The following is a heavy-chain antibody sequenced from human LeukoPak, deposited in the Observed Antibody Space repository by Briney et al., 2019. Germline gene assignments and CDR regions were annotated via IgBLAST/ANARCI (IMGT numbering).Heavy chain of an antibody. J-gene: IGHJ5*02. D-gene: IGHD3-3*01. CDR1: GGSISGGGYY. V-gene: IGHV4-31*03. CDR3: AREGRITIFGVVIKSYNWFDP. Sequence: PSQTLSLTCTVSGGSISGGGYYWSWIRQHPGKGLEWIGYIYYSGSTYYNPSLKSRVTISVVTSKNQFSLKLSSVTAADTAVYYCAREGRITIFGVVIKSYNWFDPWGQGTLVTVSS. CDR2: IYYSGST.